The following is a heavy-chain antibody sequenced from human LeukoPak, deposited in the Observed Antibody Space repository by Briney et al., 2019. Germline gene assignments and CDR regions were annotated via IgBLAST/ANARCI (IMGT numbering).Heavy chain of an antibody. D-gene: IGHD3-16*01. CDR3: ARDNLPYDYVWGSPPFAFDI. V-gene: IGHV3-23*01. Sequence: GGSLRLSCAASGFTFSSYAMSWVRQAPGKGLEWVSAIRHNSVTTHYADSVKGRFIISRDNSKNTLYLQMNSLRAEDTAVYYCARDNLPYDYVWGSPPFAFDIWGQGTMVTVSS. CDR2: IRHNSVTT. J-gene: IGHJ3*02. CDR1: GFTFSSYA.